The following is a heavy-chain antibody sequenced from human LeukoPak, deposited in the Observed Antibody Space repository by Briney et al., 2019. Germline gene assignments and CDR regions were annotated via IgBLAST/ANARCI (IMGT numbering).Heavy chain of an antibody. CDR1: GGSISSYY. D-gene: IGHD3-22*01. CDR3: ARHKPYYYDSSGYEYYGMDV. Sequence: SETLSLTCTASGGSISSYYWSWIRQPPGKGLEWIGYIYYSGSTNYNPSLKSRVTISVDTSKNQLSLKLSSVTAADTAVYYCARHKPYYYDSSGYEYYGMDVWGQGTTVTVSS. V-gene: IGHV4-59*08. CDR2: IYYSGST. J-gene: IGHJ6*02.